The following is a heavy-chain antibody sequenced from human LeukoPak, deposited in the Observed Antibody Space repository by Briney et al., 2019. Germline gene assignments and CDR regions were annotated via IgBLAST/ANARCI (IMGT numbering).Heavy chain of an antibody. D-gene: IGHD2-2*02. Sequence: GASVNVSCKASGGTFSSYAISWVRQAPGQGLEWMGGIIPIFGTANYAQKFQGRVTITADESTSTAYMELSRLRSDDTAVYYCASSRAYCSSTSCYNGGDFDYWGQGSLVTVSS. J-gene: IGHJ4*02. CDR1: GGTFSSYA. V-gene: IGHV1-69*13. CDR2: IIPIFGTA. CDR3: ASSRAYCSSTSCYNGGDFDY.